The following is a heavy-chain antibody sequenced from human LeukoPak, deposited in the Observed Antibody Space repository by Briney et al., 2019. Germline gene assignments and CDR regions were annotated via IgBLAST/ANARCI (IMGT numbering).Heavy chain of an antibody. Sequence: SETLSLTCTVSGGSISSGSYYWSWIRQPAGKGPEWIGRIYTSGSTNYNPSLKSRVTISVDTSKNQFSLKLSSVTAADTAVYYCARASYYYDSSGYFDLFDYWGQGTLVTVSS. J-gene: IGHJ4*02. CDR3: ARASYYYDSSGYFDLFDY. D-gene: IGHD3-22*01. CDR2: IYTSGST. CDR1: GGSISSGSYY. V-gene: IGHV4-61*02.